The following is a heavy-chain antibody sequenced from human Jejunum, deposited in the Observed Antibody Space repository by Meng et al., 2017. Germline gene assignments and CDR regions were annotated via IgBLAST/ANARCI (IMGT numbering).Heavy chain of an antibody. CDR3: ARADYVRYFDL. CDR1: GGSIESNNW. Sequence: QVQLQRSGHGLVKPSGTLSLTCAVSGGSIESNNWWTWIRQPPGQGLEWIGEVYHSGSTHYNPSLQSRVTISIDNSKNRFSLSLNSVTAADTAIYYCARADYVRYFDLWGRGTLVTVSS. J-gene: IGHJ2*01. V-gene: IGHV4-4*02. D-gene: IGHD3-10*02. CDR2: VYHSGST.